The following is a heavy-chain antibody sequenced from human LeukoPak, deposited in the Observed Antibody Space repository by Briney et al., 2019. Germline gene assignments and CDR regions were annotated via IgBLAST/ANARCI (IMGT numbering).Heavy chain of an antibody. CDR3: ARKTGAAAATGGYYFDY. Sequence: SGGSLRLSCAASGFTFSTHNMNWVRQAPGKGLEWVSYISTTTRTIYYADSVKGRFTISRDNAKNSLFLQMNSLRDEDTAVYYCARKTGAAAATGGYYFDYWGQGTLVTVSS. CDR1: GFTFSTHN. D-gene: IGHD6-13*01. J-gene: IGHJ4*02. V-gene: IGHV3-48*02. CDR2: ISTTTRTI.